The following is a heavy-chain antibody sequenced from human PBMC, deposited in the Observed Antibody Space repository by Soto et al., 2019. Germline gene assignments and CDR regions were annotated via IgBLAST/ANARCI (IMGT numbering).Heavy chain of an antibody. CDR3: ARGADYYDSSGMGF. D-gene: IGHD3-22*01. J-gene: IGHJ4*02. V-gene: IGHV4-30-4*01. CDR1: GGSISSGDYY. Sequence: KPSETLSLTCTVSGGSISSGDYYWSWIRQPPGKGLEWIGYIYYSGSTYYNPSLKSRVTISVDTSKNQFSLKLSSVTAADTAVYYCARGADYYDSSGMGFWGQGTLVTVS. CDR2: IYYSGST.